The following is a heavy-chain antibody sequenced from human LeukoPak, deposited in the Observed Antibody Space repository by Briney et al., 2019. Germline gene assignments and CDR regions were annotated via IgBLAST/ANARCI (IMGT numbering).Heavy chain of an antibody. CDR2: IKSKTDGGTP. CDR3: ARGGELRYFDWLVFDY. V-gene: IGHV3-15*01. Sequence: GGSLRLSCAASGFTFSNACMSWVRQAPGKGLEWVGRIKSKTDGGTPDYAAPVKGRFTISRDNSKNTLYLQMNSLRAEDTAVYYCARGGELRYFDWLVFDYWGQGTLVTVSS. J-gene: IGHJ4*02. CDR1: GFTFSNAC. D-gene: IGHD3-9*01.